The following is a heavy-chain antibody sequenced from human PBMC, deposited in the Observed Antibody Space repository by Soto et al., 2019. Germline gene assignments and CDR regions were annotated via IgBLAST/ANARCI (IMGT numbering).Heavy chain of an antibody. V-gene: IGHV4-30-4*01. CDR1: GGSISSGDYY. J-gene: IGHJ6*03. D-gene: IGHD5-12*01. Sequence: PSETLSLTCTVSGGSISSGDYYWSWIRQPPVKGLEWIGYIYYSGSTYYNPSLKSPCTISVDTSKHQFSLKLSSLTAAATAVDYCTRTEDDVNYNDYGGKETMVTVS. CDR2: IYYSGST. CDR3: TRTEDDVNYNDY.